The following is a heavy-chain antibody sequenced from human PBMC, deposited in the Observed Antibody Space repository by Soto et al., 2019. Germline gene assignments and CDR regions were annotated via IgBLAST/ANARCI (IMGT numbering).Heavy chain of an antibody. Sequence: PGGSLRLSCADSGFTFISYWMSWGRQAPWKGLEWVANIKQDETEKYYVDSVKGRFAISRDNGKNTLYLQMNSLRAEDTAVYYCARVRTENYYGMDVWGQGTTVTVS. J-gene: IGHJ6*02. V-gene: IGHV3-7*05. CDR1: GFTFISYW. CDR3: ARVRTENYYGMDV. CDR2: IKQDETEK.